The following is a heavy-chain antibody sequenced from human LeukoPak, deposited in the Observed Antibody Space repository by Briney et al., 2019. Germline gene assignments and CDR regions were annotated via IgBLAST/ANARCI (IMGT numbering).Heavy chain of an antibody. Sequence: PSETLSLTCTVSGGSISSGGYYWSWIRQHPGKGLEWIGYIYYSGSTYYNPSLKSRVTISVDTSKNQFSLKLSSVTAADTAVYYCARDKGYYGSGSYDYYDSGGTDAFDIWGQGTMVTVSS. CDR3: ARDKGYYGSGSYDYYDSGGTDAFDI. J-gene: IGHJ3*02. CDR1: GGSISSGGYY. D-gene: IGHD3-10*01. CDR2: IYYSGST. V-gene: IGHV4-31*03.